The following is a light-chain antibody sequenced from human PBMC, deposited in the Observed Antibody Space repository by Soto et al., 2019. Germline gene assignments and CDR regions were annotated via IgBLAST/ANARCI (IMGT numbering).Light chain of an antibody. J-gene: IGKJ5*01. CDR1: QSVSNN. CDR3: QQYNNWPIT. CDR2: GAS. V-gene: IGKV3-15*01. Sequence: EIVLTQSPGPLPLSPGERATLSCRASQSVSNNYLAWYQQKPGQAPRLLIYGASTRATGLPARFSGSGSGTQFTLTISSLQSEDFAVYFCQQYNNWPITFGQGTRLEIK.